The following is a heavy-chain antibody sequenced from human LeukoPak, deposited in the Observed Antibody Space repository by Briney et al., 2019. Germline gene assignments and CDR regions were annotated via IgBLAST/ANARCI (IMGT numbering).Heavy chain of an antibody. D-gene: IGHD6-13*01. J-gene: IGHJ4*02. CDR3: AKGAAAGTGYFDY. CDR2: IWYDGSNK. CDR1: GFTFSSYG. V-gene: IGHV3-33*06. Sequence: GGSLRLSCAASGFTFSSYGMHWVRQAPGKGLEWVAVIWYDGSNKYYADSVKGRFTISRDNSKNTLYLQMNSLRAEDTAVYYCAKGAAAGTGYFDYWGQGTLVTASS.